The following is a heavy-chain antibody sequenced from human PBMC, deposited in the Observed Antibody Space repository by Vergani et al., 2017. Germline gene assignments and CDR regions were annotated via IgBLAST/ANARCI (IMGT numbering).Heavy chain of an antibody. D-gene: IGHD3-16*01. CDR3: AKHFRGWGIDY. V-gene: IGHV3-30*02. CDR1: GFTLSTYD. J-gene: IGHJ4*02. CDR2: IQFDGSNQ. Sequence: QVQLVESGGGVVQRGGSLRLSCATSGFTLSTYDMQWIRQGPGKGLEFVAFIQFDGSNQYYADSVKGRFTLSRDFSKNTLYLQMNSLRTDDTATYYCAKHFRGWGIDYWGQGTQVTVSS.